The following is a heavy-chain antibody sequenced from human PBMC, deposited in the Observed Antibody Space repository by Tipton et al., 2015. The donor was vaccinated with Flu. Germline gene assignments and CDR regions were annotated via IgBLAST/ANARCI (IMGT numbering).Heavy chain of an antibody. CDR1: GGSLSGYY. J-gene: IGHJ4*02. D-gene: IGHD6-19*01. CDR3: ARGQGNSGWRYFDY. CDR2: IYTSGNT. Sequence: TLSLTCNVSGGSLSGYYWSWIRQPAGKGLEWIGRIYTSGNTNYSPSLKSRVTMSVDTSKNQFSLKLSSMTAADTAVYYCARGQGNSGWRYFDYWGQGTVVTVSS. V-gene: IGHV4-4*07.